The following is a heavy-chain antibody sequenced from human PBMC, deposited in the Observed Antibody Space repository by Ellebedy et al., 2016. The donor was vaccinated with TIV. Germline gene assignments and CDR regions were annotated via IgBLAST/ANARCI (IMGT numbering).Heavy chain of an antibody. CDR3: ARDAYPYAMDV. Sequence: PGGSLRLSCAASGFTFSDYYMSWARQAPGKGLEWVATIKQDGSEIHYVDSVKGRFTISRDNAKNSLYLQMNSLRVEDTALYYCARDAYPYAMDVWGQGTTVTVSS. V-gene: IGHV3-7*03. J-gene: IGHJ6*02. CDR1: GFTFSDYY. D-gene: IGHD2-2*02. CDR2: IKQDGSEI.